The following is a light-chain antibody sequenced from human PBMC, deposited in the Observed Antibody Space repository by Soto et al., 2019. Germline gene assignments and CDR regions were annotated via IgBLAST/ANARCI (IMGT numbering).Light chain of an antibody. CDR2: HAS. CDR3: QQYGRPPLT. CDR1: QSVGNKH. J-gene: IGKJ4*01. Sequence: EIVLTQYPVTLSLSPGEXAXXSCKASQSVGNKHLACSHHKPAHPNRFLMYHASTRATGIPDSFSRSGHRTDSTLNISTLESEDFAVYHRQQYGRPPLTFGGGTKVDI. V-gene: IGKV3-20*01.